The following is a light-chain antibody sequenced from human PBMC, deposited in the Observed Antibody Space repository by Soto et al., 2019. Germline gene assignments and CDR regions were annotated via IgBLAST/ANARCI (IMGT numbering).Light chain of an antibody. CDR2: GAS. CDR1: QSVDSN. V-gene: IGKV3D-15*01. J-gene: IGKJ4*01. Sequence: EIVMTQSPDTLSVSPGERAILSCRASQSVDSNLAWYQQKPGQAPRLLIFGASTRATGIPARFSGSGSGTDFTLTISSLQSEDFGVYFCQQYDNWPLTFGGGSKVDIK. CDR3: QQYDNWPLT.